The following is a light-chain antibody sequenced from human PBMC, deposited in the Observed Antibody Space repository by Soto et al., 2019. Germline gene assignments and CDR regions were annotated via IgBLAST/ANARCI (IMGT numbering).Light chain of an antibody. J-gene: IGLJ2*01. Sequence: QPVLTQPPSVSGAPGQRVTISCTGSSSNIGAGHDVHWYQQLPGTAPKLLIYADSNRPSGVPDRFSGSKSGTSASLAITGLQAEDEADYHCQSYDNALSGSRVFGGGTKLTVL. CDR3: QSYDNALSGSRV. CDR1: SSNIGAGHD. CDR2: ADS. V-gene: IGLV1-40*01.